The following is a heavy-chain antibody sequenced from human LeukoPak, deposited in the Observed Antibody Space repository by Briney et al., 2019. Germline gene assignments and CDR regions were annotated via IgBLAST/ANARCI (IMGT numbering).Heavy chain of an antibody. J-gene: IGHJ3*02. CDR3: ARAAYYDFWSGYPDPNAFDI. D-gene: IGHD3-3*01. CDR1: GGTFNSYA. Sequence: ASVKVSCKASGGTFNSYAISWVRQAPGQGLEWMGGVIPIFGTANYAQKFQGRVTITTDESTSTAYMELISLRSEDTAVYYCARAAYYDFWSGYPDPNAFDIWGQGTMVTVSS. CDR2: VIPIFGTA. V-gene: IGHV1-69*05.